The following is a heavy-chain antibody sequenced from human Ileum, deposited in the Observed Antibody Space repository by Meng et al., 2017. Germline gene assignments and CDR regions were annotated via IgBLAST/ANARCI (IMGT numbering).Heavy chain of an antibody. CDR3: RLAYCIGDCGDY. Sequence: QVQLQQWGAGLLKRSEILSLTCSFYGGSFSHYDWNWIRQFPGKGLEWIGQINHSGSSNYNPSLSSRVTISADMSKSQSSLKLSSVTAADTAVYYCRLAYCIGDCGDYWGQGTLVTVSS. V-gene: IGHV4-34*02. CDR2: INHSGSS. CDR1: GGSFSHYD. J-gene: IGHJ4*02. D-gene: IGHD2-21*02.